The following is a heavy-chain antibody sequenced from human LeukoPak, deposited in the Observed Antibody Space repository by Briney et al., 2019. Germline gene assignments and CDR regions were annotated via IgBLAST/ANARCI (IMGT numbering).Heavy chain of an antibody. CDR2: INGRGGNT. CDR1: GLTFSSYA. Sequence: GGSLRLSCAASGLTFSSYAMSWVRQAPGKGLEWVSGINGRGGNTYYADSVKGRFTISRDNPKNTLYLQMHSLRAEDTAVYYCAKGSGGLFDYWGQGTLVTVSS. D-gene: IGHD2-15*01. J-gene: IGHJ4*02. V-gene: IGHV3-23*01. CDR3: AKGSGGLFDY.